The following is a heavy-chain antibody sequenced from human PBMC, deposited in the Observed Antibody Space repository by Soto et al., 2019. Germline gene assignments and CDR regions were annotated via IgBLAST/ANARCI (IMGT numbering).Heavy chain of an antibody. CDR1: GFTFSSYA. CDR3: AKTASYDYGENWFDP. J-gene: IGHJ5*02. CDR2: TSGSGGST. D-gene: IGHD4-17*01. Sequence: EVQLLESGGGLVQPGGSLRLSCAASGFTFSSYAMSWVRQAPGKGLEWVSATSGSGGSTYYADSVKGRFTISRDNSTNTLYLQMNSLRAEDTAVYYCAKTASYDYGENWFDPWGQGTLVTVSS. V-gene: IGHV3-23*01.